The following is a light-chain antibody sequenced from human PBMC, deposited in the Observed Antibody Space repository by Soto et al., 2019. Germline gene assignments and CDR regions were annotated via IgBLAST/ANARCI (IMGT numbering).Light chain of an antibody. V-gene: IGLV2-23*02. CDR1: SSDVGNFNL. J-gene: IGLJ2*01. CDR2: EVT. Sequence: QSALTQPASVSGSPGQSITISCTGTSSDVGNFNLVSWYQHHPGKAPKLMIYEVTKRPSGVSNRFSGSKSGNTASLTISGLQADDEADYYCYSYAGSRTFVVIDGGTKLTVL. CDR3: YSYAGSRTFVV.